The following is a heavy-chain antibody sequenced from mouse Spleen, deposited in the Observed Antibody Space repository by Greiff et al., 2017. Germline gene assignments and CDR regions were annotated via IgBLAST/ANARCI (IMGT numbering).Heavy chain of an antibody. CDR1: GYTFTSYW. V-gene: IGHV1-69*01. CDR3: ARRDEGY. J-gene: IGHJ2*01. CDR2: IDPSDSYT. Sequence: QVQLQQPGAELVMPGASVKLSCKASGYTFTSYWMHWVKQRPGQGLEWIGEIDPSDSYTNYNQKFKGKATLTVDKSSSTAYMQLSSLTSEDSAVYYCARRDEGYWGQGTTLTVSS. D-gene: IGHD3-3*01.